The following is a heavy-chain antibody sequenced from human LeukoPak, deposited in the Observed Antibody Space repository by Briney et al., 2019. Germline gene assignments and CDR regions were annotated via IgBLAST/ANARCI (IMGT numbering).Heavy chain of an antibody. CDR2: IRSKAYGGTT. V-gene: IGHV3-49*04. D-gene: IGHD3-22*01. J-gene: IGHJ3*02. CDR1: GFTFGDYA. CDR3: TRVRGYYDSSGYYSAAFDI. Sequence: PGGSLRLSCTASGFTFGDYAMSWVRQAPGKGLEWVGFIRSKAYGGTTEYAASVKGRFTISRDDSKSIAYLQMNSLKTEDTAVYYCTRVRGYYDSSGYYSAAFDIWGQGTMVTVSS.